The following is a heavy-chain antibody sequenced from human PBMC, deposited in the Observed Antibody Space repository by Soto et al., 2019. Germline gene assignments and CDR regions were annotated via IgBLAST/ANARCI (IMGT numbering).Heavy chain of an antibody. CDR2: ISSRSDI. CDR1: GFTFSTYS. V-gene: IGHV3-21*01. J-gene: IGHJ6*02. D-gene: IGHD2-2*02. CDR3: AREYTAWPLAYGLDV. Sequence: KSGGSLRLSCVASGFTFSTYSINWVRQAPGKGLEWVSSISSRSDIYYADSVKGRFTISRDNAKNSVSLQMNSLRAEDTAVYYCAREYTAWPLAYGLDVWGQGTTVTVSS.